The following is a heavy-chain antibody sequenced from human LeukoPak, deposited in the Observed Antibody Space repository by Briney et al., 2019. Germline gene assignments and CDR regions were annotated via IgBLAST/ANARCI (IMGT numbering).Heavy chain of an antibody. J-gene: IGHJ5*02. CDR2: INPNSGGT. CDR1: GHTFTGYF. Sequence: GASVKVSCKASGHTFTGYFMHWVRQAPGQGLEWMGWINPNSGGTNYAQKFQGRVTMTRDTSIITAYMELSRLRSDDTAVYYCARQPPGYCSGGSCYGDWFNPWGQGTLVTVSS. CDR3: ARQPPGYCSGGSCYGDWFNP. V-gene: IGHV1-2*02. D-gene: IGHD2-15*01.